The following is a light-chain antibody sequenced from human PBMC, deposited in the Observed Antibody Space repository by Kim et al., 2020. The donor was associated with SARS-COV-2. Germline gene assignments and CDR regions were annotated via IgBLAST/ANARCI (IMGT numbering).Light chain of an antibody. CDR1: QRITSTY. Sequence: GERATRYCGASQRITSTYLAWYQQRPGQAPRLLIYGASTRAAGIPDRFSGSGSGTAFTLTISGLEPEDFAVYYCQQYGSSPPALTFGGGTKVDIK. V-gene: IGKV3-20*01. J-gene: IGKJ4*01. CDR3: QQYGSSPPALT. CDR2: GAS.